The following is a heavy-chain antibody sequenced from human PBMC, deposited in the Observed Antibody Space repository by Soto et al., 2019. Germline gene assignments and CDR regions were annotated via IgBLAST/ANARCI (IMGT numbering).Heavy chain of an antibody. CDR1: GSSVSSKSAA. CDR2: TYYRSKWYN. Sequence: PSHTLSLTCAISGSSVSSKSAALNWIRQSPSRGLEWLGRTYYRSKWYNDYAVSVKSRITINPDTSKNQFSLHLNSVTPEDTAVYYCGTFLSTTSPDVWGEGTTVTVSS. D-gene: IGHD2-2*01. J-gene: IGHJ6*04. V-gene: IGHV6-1*01. CDR3: GTFLSTTSPDV.